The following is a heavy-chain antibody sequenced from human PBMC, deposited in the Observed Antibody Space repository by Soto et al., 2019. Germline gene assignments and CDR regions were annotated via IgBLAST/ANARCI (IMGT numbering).Heavy chain of an antibody. D-gene: IGHD6-19*01. CDR3: ARGRSAVAGTFYP. J-gene: IGHJ5*02. CDR1: GFTFSNYG. Sequence: QVQLVQSGGGVVQPGRSLRLSCAASGFTFSNYGMHWVRQAPGKGLEWVAIIWYDGSNKYYADSVTGRFTISSDNSKNTVYLQMNSLSVEETTVYYCARGRSAVAGTFYPWGQGTVVTVSS. V-gene: IGHV3-33*01. CDR2: IWYDGSNK.